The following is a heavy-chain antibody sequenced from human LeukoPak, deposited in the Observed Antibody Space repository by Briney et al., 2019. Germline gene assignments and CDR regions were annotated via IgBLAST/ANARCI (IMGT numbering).Heavy chain of an antibody. J-gene: IGHJ4*02. CDR2: ISNSGTSM. Sequence: GGSLRLSCAASGFTFSDHYMTWIRQAPGKELEYISYISNSGTSMYCADSLKGQFTISWDNARNSLFLQMNSLRVEDTAMYYCARGHWGLDYWGQGTLVTVSS. D-gene: IGHD7-27*01. CDR1: GFTFSDHY. CDR3: ARGHWGLDY. V-gene: IGHV3-11*01.